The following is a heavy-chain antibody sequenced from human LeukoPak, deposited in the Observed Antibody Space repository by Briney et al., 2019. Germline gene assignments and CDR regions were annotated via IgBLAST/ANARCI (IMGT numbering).Heavy chain of an antibody. Sequence: ASVKVSCKHSGDMFISNYIFWVRQAPGQGLEWVGWINPTNGDTDSAEKVKGRVTLTTDTATTTAYLELSHLRTDEKAVYYCDFGTLRGLKYWGQGSLVTVSS. V-gene: IGHV1-2*02. J-gene: IGHJ4*02. CDR2: INPTNGDT. CDR3: DFGTLRGLKY. CDR1: GDMFISNY. D-gene: IGHD1-14*01.